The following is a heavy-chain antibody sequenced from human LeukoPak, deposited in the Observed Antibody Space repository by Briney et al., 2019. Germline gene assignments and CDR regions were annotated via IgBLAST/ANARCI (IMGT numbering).Heavy chain of an antibody. V-gene: IGHV4-34*01. Sequence: GSLRLSCAASGFTFSSYAMSWIRQPPGKGLEWIGEINHSGSTNYNPSLKSRVTISVDTSKNQFSLKLSSVTAADTAVYYCARGSPGYYNQRHARFDYWGQGTLVTVSS. CDR3: ARGSPGYYNQRHARFDY. J-gene: IGHJ4*02. D-gene: IGHD3-9*01. CDR2: INHSGST. CDR1: GFTFSSYA.